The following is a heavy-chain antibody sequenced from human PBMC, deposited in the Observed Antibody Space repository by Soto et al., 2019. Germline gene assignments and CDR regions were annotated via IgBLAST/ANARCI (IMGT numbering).Heavy chain of an antibody. Sequence: EVQLVESGGDLVQPGESLRLSCAASGFIFSDYTMTWVRQAPGRGLEFVSHISSSGGAIFYAESVKGRFTVSRDNAKNSLYLQMTSLRDDDTAVYFCARDHGGSTWFVGVYYFFGLDVWGQGTAVTVSS. D-gene: IGHD6-13*01. CDR2: ISSSGGAI. CDR1: GFIFSDYT. CDR3: ARDHGGSTWFVGVYYFFGLDV. J-gene: IGHJ6*02. V-gene: IGHV3-48*02.